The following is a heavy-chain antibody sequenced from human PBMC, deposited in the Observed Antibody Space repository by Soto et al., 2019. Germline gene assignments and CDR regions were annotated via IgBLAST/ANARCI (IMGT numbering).Heavy chain of an antibody. Sequence: QLQLQESGPGLVKPSETLSLTCTVSGGSISSSSYYWGWIRQPPGKGLEWIGSIYYSGSTYYNPSLKSRVTISVDTSKNQFSLKLSSVTAADTAVYYCARQVSSSWYEPSDYWGQGTLVTVSS. J-gene: IGHJ4*02. CDR1: GGSISSSSYY. CDR2: IYYSGST. V-gene: IGHV4-39*01. D-gene: IGHD6-13*01. CDR3: ARQVSSSWYEPSDY.